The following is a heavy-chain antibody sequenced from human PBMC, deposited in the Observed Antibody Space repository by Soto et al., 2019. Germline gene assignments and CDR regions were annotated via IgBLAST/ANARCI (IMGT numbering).Heavy chain of an antibody. CDR1: GFTFSIYS. CDR2: ISTTSSSI. D-gene: IGHD3-3*01. CDR3: ARKGVAFDY. J-gene: IGHJ4*02. Sequence: GSLRVSGTASGFTFSIYSMNRVRQAPGKGLEWISYISTTSSSIYYADSVKGRFTISRDNAKNSLFLQMNSLRDEDKAVYYCARKGVAFDYWGQGALVTVYS. V-gene: IGHV3-48*02.